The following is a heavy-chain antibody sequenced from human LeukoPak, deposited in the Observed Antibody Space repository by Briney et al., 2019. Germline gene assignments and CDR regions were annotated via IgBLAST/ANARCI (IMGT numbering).Heavy chain of an antibody. J-gene: IGHJ6*02. CDR1: GFTFSSYW. Sequence: GGSLRLSCAASGFTFSSYWMSWVRQAPGKGLEWVANIKQDGSEKYYVDSVKGRFTISRDNAKNSLYLQMNSLRAEDTAVYYCARDQYSGSYDDYYYYGMDVWGQGTTVTVSS. CDR3: ARDQYSGSYDDYYYYGMDV. V-gene: IGHV3-7*01. D-gene: IGHD1-26*01. CDR2: IKQDGSEK.